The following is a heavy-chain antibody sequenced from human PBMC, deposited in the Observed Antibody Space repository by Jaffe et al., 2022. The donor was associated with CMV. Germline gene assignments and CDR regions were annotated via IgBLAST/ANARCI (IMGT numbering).Heavy chain of an antibody. Sequence: EVQLVESGGGLVKPGGSLRLSCAASGFTFSNAWMSWVRQAPGKGLEWVGRIKSKTDGGTTDYAAPVKGRFTISRDDSKNTLYLQMNSLKTEDTAVYYCTTYYGVSTFTTRVADAFDIWGQGTMVTVSS. V-gene: IGHV3-15*01. CDR3: TTYYGVSTFTTRVADAFDI. J-gene: IGHJ3*02. CDR1: GFTFSNAW. D-gene: IGHD4-17*01. CDR2: IKSKTDGGTT.